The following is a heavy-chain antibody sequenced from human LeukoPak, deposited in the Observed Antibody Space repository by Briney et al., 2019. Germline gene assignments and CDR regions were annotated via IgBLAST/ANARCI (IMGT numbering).Heavy chain of an antibody. CDR3: AAAGAYNYRLAY. CDR2: IHYSGST. J-gene: IGHJ4*02. V-gene: IGHV4-59*01. CDR1: GDSISSYY. Sequence: SETLSPTCTVSGDSISSYYWSWMRQSPGKGLEWIAYIHYSGSTNYNPSLKSRLTISVDTSKNLFSLKLNSVTTADTAVYYCAAAGAYNYRLAYWGQGTLVTVSS. D-gene: IGHD5-24*01.